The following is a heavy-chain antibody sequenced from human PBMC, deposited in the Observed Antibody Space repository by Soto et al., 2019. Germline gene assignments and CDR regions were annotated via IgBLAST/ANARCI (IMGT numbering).Heavy chain of an antibody. Sequence: GGSLRLSCAASGFTFSSYAMSWVRQAPGKGLEWVSAISGSGGSTYYADSVKGRFTISRDNSKTTLYLQMNSLRAEDTAVYYCAKDPHGYSSGWYKGYYFDYWGQGTLVTVSS. CDR1: GFTFSSYA. V-gene: IGHV3-23*01. CDR2: ISGSGGST. J-gene: IGHJ4*02. CDR3: AKDPHGYSSGWYKGYYFDY. D-gene: IGHD6-19*01.